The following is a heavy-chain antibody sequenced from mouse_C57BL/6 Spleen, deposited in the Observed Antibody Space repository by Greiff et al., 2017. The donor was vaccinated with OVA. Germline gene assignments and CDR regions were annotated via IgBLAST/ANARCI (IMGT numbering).Heavy chain of an antibody. V-gene: IGHV1-39*01. CDR3: AAHSYGSPGDY. CDR1: GYSFTDYN. Sequence: VQLQQSGPELVKPGASVKISCKASGYSFTDYNMNWVKQSNGQSLEWIGVINPNYGTTRYNQKFKGKATLTVAQSTTTAYMQLNRLTSADSAVDYCAAHSYGSPGDYWGQGTTLTVSS. CDR2: INPNYGTT. J-gene: IGHJ2*01. D-gene: IGHD1-1*01.